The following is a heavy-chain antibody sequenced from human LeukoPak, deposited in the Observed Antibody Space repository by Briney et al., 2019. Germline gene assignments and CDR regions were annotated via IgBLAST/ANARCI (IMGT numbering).Heavy chain of an antibody. CDR3: ARDIAAAGPLAY. V-gene: IGHV1-46*01. D-gene: IGHD6-13*01. CDR2: INPSGGST. Sequence: ASVKVSCKASGYTFTNYYMHWVRQAPGQGLEWMGIINPSGGSTSYAQKFQGRVTMTRDTSTSTVYMELSSLRSEDTAVYYCARDIAAAGPLAYWGQGTLVTVSS. J-gene: IGHJ4*02. CDR1: GYTFTNYY.